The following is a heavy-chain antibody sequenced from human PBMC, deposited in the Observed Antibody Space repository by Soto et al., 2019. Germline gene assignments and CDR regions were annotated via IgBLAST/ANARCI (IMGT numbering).Heavy chain of an antibody. D-gene: IGHD6-19*01. CDR2: IKDDGSER. J-gene: IGHJ4*02. CDR1: GFSFGSYW. V-gene: IGHV3-7*03. CDR3: AHGWYSSGWYHDY. Sequence: PGGSLRLSCAVSGFSFGSYWMSWVRQAPGKGLEWLASIKDDGSERYYLDSVKSRLTITKDTSKNQVVLTMTNMDPVDTATYYCAHGWYSSGWYHDYWGQGTLVTVSS.